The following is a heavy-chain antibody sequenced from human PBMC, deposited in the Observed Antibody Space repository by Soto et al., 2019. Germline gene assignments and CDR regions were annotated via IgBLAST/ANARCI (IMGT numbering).Heavy chain of an antibody. CDR2: IIPALGTA. CDR3: ARPYFGDYWYFDL. J-gene: IGHJ2*01. V-gene: IGHV1-69*08. D-gene: IGHD4-17*01. CDR1: GGTFSSHT. Sequence: QAQLVQSGAEVKKPGSSVKVSCKASGGTFSSHTFSWVRQAPGQGLEWMGRIIPALGTATYAQKFQGRVTITADESATTVYMELNSLRSEDTAVYYCARPYFGDYWYFDLWGRGTLVTVSS.